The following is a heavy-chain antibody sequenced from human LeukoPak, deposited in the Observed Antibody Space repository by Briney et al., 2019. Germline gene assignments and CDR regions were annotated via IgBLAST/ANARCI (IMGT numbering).Heavy chain of an antibody. V-gene: IGHV3-30*03. CDR2: ISYDGTKT. J-gene: IGHJ4*02. CDR1: GFTFSGYG. CDR3: ARDGRFEY. Sequence: GGSLRLSCAASGFTFSGYGMHWVRQAAGKGLEWVGFISYDGTKTHYADSVKGRFTSSRDNSKNTLYLQMNSLRAEDTAVYYCARDGRFEYWGQGTLVTVSS. D-gene: IGHD3/OR15-3a*01.